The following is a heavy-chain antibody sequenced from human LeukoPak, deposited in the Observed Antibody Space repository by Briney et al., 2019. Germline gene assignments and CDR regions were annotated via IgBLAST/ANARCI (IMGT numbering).Heavy chain of an antibody. CDR1: GGSISSSY. Sequence: SQTLSLTCTVSGGSISSSYWSWVRQPPGKGLEWIGYIDNSGSTNYNPSLKRGVTISLDTPKSQFSLKLSSVTAADTAVYYCARAPLYSGGSGWSIYYFYAMDVWGQGTTVTVSS. CDR3: ARAPLYSGGSGWSIYYFYAMDV. D-gene: IGHD6-19*01. J-gene: IGHJ6*02. CDR2: IDNSGST. V-gene: IGHV4-59*01.